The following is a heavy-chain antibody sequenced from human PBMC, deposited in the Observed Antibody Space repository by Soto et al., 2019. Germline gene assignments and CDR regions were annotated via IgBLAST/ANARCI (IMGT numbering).Heavy chain of an antibody. D-gene: IGHD5-18*01. V-gene: IGHV3-23*01. J-gene: IGHJ6*02. Sequence: PGGSLRLSCAASGFTFSSYAMSWVRQAPGKGLEWVSAISGSGGSTYYADSVKGRFTISRDNSKNTLYLQMNSLRAEDTAVYYCAKDLSHAVSLDTAMVTYYYYGMDVWGQGTTVTVSS. CDR1: GFTFSSYA. CDR2: ISGSGGST. CDR3: AKDLSHAVSLDTAMVTYYYYGMDV.